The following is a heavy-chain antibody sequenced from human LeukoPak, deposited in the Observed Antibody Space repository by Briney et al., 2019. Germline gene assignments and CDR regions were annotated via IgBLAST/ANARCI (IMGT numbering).Heavy chain of an antibody. CDR1: GFTFSSYA. CDR3: AKATYMVRENYFDY. Sequence: GSLRLSCAASGFTFSSYAMSWVRQAPGKGLEWVSAISGSGGSTYYADSVKGRFTISRDNSKNTLFLQLNSLRAEDTAVYYCAKATYMVRENYFDYWGQGTLVTVSS. J-gene: IGHJ4*02. V-gene: IGHV3-23*01. CDR2: ISGSGGST. D-gene: IGHD3-10*01.